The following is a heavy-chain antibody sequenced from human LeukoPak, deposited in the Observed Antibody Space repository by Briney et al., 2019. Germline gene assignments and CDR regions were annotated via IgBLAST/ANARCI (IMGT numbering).Heavy chain of an antibody. CDR3: GRPTKYWLVRGNGVDV. V-gene: IGHV3-23*01. CDR2: IDAGGGDT. CDR1: GFSYSSYA. Sequence: GGSLRLSCAASGFSYSSYAMTWVRQAPGKGLEWVSSIDAGGGDTYHSDSVKGRFTISRDNSMNTLYLQMNSLRADDTAVYYCGRPTKYWLVRGNGVDVWGQGTTVTVSS. J-gene: IGHJ6*02. D-gene: IGHD6-19*01.